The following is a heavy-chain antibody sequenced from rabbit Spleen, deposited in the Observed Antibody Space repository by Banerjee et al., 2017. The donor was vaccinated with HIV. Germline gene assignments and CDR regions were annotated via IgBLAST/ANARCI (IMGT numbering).Heavy chain of an antibody. J-gene: IGHJ6*01. V-gene: IGHV1S40*01. CDR2: IAGSGSGFT. CDR1: GFSFSSSDY. Sequence: QSLEESGGDLVKPGASLTLTCTASGFSFSSSDYMCWVRQAPGKGLEWISCIAGSGSGFTYSATWAKGRFTCSKTSSTTVTLQMTSLTVADTATYFCARDTGSSFSSYGMDLWGPGTLVT. D-gene: IGHD8-1*01. CDR3: ARDTGSSFSSYGMDL.